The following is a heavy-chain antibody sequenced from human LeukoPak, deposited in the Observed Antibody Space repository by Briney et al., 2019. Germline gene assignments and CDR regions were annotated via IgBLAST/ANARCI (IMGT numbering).Heavy chain of an antibody. D-gene: IGHD3-16*01. Sequence: GGSLRLSCAASGFTFSSYAMSWVRQAPGKGLEWVSAISGSGGSTYYADSVKGRFTISRDNSRDTLYLQMNSLRAEDTAVYYCAKGYYDYVWGSYYFNYWGQGTLVTVSS. CDR3: AKGYYDYVWGSYYFNY. J-gene: IGHJ4*02. CDR1: GFTFSSYA. CDR2: ISGSGGST. V-gene: IGHV3-23*01.